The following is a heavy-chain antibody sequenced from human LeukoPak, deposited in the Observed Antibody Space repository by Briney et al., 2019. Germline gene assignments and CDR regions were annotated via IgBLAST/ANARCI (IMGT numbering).Heavy chain of an antibody. J-gene: IGHJ4*02. D-gene: IGHD5-24*01. Sequence: GGSLRLSCAASGFTFSGSAMHWVRQASGKGLEWVGRIRSKANSYATAHAASVKGRFTISRDDSKNTAYLQMNSLKTEDTAVYYCTSRDGYNSGFDYWGQGTLVTVSS. CDR1: GFTFSGSA. V-gene: IGHV3-73*01. CDR2: IRSKANSYAT. CDR3: TSRDGYNSGFDY.